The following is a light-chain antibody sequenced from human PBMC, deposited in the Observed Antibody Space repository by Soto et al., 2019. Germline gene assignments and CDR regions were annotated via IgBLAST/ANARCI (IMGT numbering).Light chain of an antibody. CDR2: DAS. J-gene: IGKJ2*01. V-gene: IGKV3-11*01. Sequence: EVVLTQSPATLSLSPGERATLTCRASQSVRSYLAWYQQKPGQAPRLLIYDASSRATGIPARFSGGGSGTDFTVTIDSLEPEDFAVYYCQQRSAWPYTFGQGTNLEIK. CDR1: QSVRSY. CDR3: QQRSAWPYT.